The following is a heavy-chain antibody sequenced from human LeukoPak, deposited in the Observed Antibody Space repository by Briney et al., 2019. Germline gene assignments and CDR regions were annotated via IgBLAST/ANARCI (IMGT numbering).Heavy chain of an antibody. CDR2: ISGSSAST. J-gene: IGHJ4*02. CDR1: GFTFSTYA. CDR3: AVGSYYFDY. D-gene: IGHD3-10*01. Sequence: PGGSLRLSCAASGFTFSTYAMNWVRQAPGKGLEWVSGISGSSASTYYADSVKGRFIISRDNTKNTLYVQMNSLRAEDTAVYYCAVGSYYFDYWGQGTLVTVSS. V-gene: IGHV3-23*01.